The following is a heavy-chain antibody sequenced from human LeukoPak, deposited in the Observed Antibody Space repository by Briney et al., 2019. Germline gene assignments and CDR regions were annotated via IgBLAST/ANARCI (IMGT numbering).Heavy chain of an antibody. Sequence: PGRSLRLSCAASGFTFSSYGMHWVRQAPGKGLEWVAVIWYDGSNKYYADSVKGRFTISRDNSKNTLYLQMNSLRAEDTAVYYCAREFEIPYYFDYWGQGTLVTVSS. CDR2: IWYDGSNK. V-gene: IGHV3-33*01. CDR3: AREFEIPYYFDY. J-gene: IGHJ4*02. CDR1: GFTFSSYG. D-gene: IGHD2-2*02.